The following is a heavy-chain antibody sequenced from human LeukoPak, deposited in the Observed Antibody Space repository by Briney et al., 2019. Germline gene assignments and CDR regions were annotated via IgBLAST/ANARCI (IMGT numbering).Heavy chain of an antibody. Sequence: ASVKVSCKASGYTFSSHYMYWVQQAPGQGLEWMGIINPSGGSTNYAQKFQGRVTMIRDTSTSTVYMELSSLRSEDTAVYYCARQGGYSSAIGMGYWGQGTLVTVSS. CDR1: GYTFSSHY. CDR3: ARQGGYSSAIGMGY. J-gene: IGHJ4*02. D-gene: IGHD6-19*01. V-gene: IGHV1-46*01. CDR2: INPSGGST.